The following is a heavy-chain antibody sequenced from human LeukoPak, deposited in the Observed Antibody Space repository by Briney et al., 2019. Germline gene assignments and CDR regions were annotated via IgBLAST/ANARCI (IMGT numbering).Heavy chain of an antibody. CDR3: ATDPGYCSGGSCSY. Sequence: GGSLRLSCAASGFTFSSYSMNWARQAPGKGLEWVSSISSSSSYIYYADSVKGRFTISRDNSKNTLYLQMNSLRAEDTAVYYCATDPGYCSGGSCSYWGQGTLVTVSS. V-gene: IGHV3-21*04. D-gene: IGHD2-15*01. CDR2: ISSSSSYI. J-gene: IGHJ4*02. CDR1: GFTFSSYS.